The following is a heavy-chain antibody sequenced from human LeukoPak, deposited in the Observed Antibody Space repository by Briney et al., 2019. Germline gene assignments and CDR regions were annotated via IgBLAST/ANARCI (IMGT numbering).Heavy chain of an antibody. V-gene: IGHV5-51*01. Sequence: GESLKISCKGSGYSFTSYWIGWVRQMPGKGLEWMGIIYPGDSDTRYSPSFQGQVTISADKSISTAYLQWSSLKASDTAMYYCARRRYYYDSSGYYYGTDGNAFDIWGQGTMVTVSS. CDR2: IYPGDSDT. J-gene: IGHJ3*02. CDR1: GYSFTSYW. D-gene: IGHD3-22*01. CDR3: ARRRYYYDSSGYYYGTDGNAFDI.